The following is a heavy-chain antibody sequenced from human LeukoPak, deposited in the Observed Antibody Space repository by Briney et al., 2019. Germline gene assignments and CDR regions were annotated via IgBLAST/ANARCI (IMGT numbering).Heavy chain of an antibody. V-gene: IGHV1-18*01. CDR3: ARGYYGSGSWNWFDP. CDR2: ISTYNGNT. Sequence: ASVKVSCKASGYTFTNYGLSWVRQAPGQGLEWMGWISTYNGNTNYVQKLQGRVTMTTDTSTSTAYMGLRSLRSDDTAVYYCARGYYGSGSWNWFDPWGQGTLVTVSS. D-gene: IGHD3-10*01. J-gene: IGHJ5*02. CDR1: GYTFTNYG.